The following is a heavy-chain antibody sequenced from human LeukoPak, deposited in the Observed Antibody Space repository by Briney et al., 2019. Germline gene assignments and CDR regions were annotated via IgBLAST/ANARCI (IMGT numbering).Heavy chain of an antibody. V-gene: IGHV3-23*01. CDR2: ISGNGKAT. J-gene: IGHJ5*02. D-gene: IGHD1-26*01. CDR1: GFAFSTTA. Sequence: GGSLRLSCVASGFAFSTTAMTWLRQTPGRRLEYVSTISGNGKATYYAESVKGRFTVSRDNLKNTLYLDMNSLRVDDTAVYYCAKGVGPSIDNYFDPWGQGTLVTVSS. CDR3: AKGVGPSIDNYFDP.